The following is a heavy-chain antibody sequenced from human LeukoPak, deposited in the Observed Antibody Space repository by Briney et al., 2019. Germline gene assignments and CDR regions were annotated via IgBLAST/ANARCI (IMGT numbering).Heavy chain of an antibody. J-gene: IGHJ5*02. V-gene: IGHV1-2*02. Sequence: ASVKVSCKASGYTFAGYYMHWVRQAPGQGLEWMGWINPNSGGTNYAQKFQGRVTMTRDTSISTAYMELSRLRSDDTAVYYCAREDRFPFSDTSLLNTWFDPWGQGTLVTVSS. CDR1: GYTFAGYY. CDR3: AREDRFPFSDTSLLNTWFDP. CDR2: INPNSGGT. D-gene: IGHD3-16*01.